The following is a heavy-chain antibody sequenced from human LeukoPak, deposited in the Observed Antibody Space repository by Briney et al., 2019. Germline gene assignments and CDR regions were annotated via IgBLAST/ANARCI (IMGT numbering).Heavy chain of an antibody. CDR3: ASPVGATTVRAFDI. D-gene: IGHD1-26*01. Sequence: GGSLRLSCAASEFTFSSYSMNWARQAPGKGLEWVGRTRNEANIYTTKYAASVKGRFTISRDDSKNSLYLQMNSLKTEDTAVYYCASPVGATTVRAFDIWGQGTMVTVSS. CDR2: TRNEANIYTT. CDR1: EFTFSSYS. V-gene: IGHV3-72*01. J-gene: IGHJ3*02.